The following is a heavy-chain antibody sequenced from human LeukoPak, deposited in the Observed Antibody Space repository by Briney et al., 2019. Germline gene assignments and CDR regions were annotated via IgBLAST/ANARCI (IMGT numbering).Heavy chain of an antibody. Sequence: ASVKVSCKASGYTFIAYYVHWVRQAPGQGLEWVGWISPNSGGTNYAQKFHGRVTVTRDTSISTAYMELSGLSSDDTAVYYCARETGADGHKHFDYWGQGSLVTVSS. CDR1: GYTFIAYY. CDR2: ISPNSGGT. J-gene: IGHJ4*02. V-gene: IGHV1-2*02. CDR3: ARETGADGHKHFDY. D-gene: IGHD5-24*01.